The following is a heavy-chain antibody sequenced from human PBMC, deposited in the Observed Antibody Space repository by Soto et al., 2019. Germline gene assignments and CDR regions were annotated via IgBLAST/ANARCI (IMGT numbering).Heavy chain of an antibody. CDR1: GFSFSDYY. CDR3: ARGPRNWGVDY. D-gene: IGHD7-27*01. CDR2: ISSRSGTI. J-gene: IGHJ4*02. V-gene: IGHV3-11*01. Sequence: GGSLRLSCAASGFSFSDYYMTWIRQAPGQGLEWVSYISSRSGTIFYAQKFRGRVTITADESTSTAYMELSSLRSEDTAVYYCARGPRNWGVDYWGQGTLVTVSS.